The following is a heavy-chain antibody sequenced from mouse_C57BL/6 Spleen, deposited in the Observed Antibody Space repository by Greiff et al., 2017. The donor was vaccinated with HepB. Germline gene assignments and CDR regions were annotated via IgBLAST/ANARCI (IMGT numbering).Heavy chain of an antibody. CDR1: GFSLTSYG. J-gene: IGHJ4*01. CDR2: IWRGGST. CDR3: AKKEGDGYAMDY. V-gene: IGHV2-5*01. Sequence: QVQLQQSGPGLVQPSQSLSITCTVSGFSLTSYGVHWVRQSPGKGLEWLGVIWRGGSTDYTAAFMSRLSITKDNSKSQVFFKMNSLQADDTAIYYCAKKEGDGYAMDYWGQGTSVTVSS.